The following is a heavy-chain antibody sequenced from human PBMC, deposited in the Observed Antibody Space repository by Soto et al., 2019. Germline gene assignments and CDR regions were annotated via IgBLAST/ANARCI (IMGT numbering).Heavy chain of an antibody. CDR2: ISGSGGST. D-gene: IGHD4-17*01. J-gene: IGHJ6*02. CDR1: GFTFSSYA. Sequence: PGGSLRLSCAASGFTFSSYAMSWVRQAPGKGLEWVSAISGSGGSTYYADSVKGRFTISRDNSKNTLYLQMNSLRAEDTAVYYCAKDPLLGTVTTHYYGMDVWGQGTTVTVSS. CDR3: AKDPLLGTVTTHYYGMDV. V-gene: IGHV3-23*01.